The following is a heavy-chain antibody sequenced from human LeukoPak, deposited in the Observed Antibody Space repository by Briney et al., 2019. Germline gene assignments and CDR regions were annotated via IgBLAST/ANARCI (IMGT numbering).Heavy chain of an antibody. CDR1: GFTFDDYT. V-gene: IGHV3-43*01. Sequence: PGGSLRLSCAASGFTFDDYTMHWVRQAPGKGLEWVSLITWDDTTTYYADSVKGRFTISRDNSKNSLYLQMNILRTEDTALYYCATSTVTSDYFDYWGQGTLVTVSS. CDR3: ATSTVTSDYFDY. D-gene: IGHD4-11*01. CDR2: ITWDDTTT. J-gene: IGHJ4*02.